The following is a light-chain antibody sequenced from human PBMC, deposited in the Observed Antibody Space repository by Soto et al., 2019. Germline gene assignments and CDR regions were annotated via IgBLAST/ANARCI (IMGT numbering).Light chain of an antibody. V-gene: IGKV3-11*01. CDR3: QQRSNWPGT. J-gene: IGKJ4*01. Sequence: EIVLTQSPAPLSLSPGARATLSCRASQSVSSYLAWYQQKPGQAPRLLIYDASNRATGIPARFSGSGSGTDFTLTISSLEPEDFAVYYCQQRSNWPGTFGGGTKVEIK. CDR1: QSVSSY. CDR2: DAS.